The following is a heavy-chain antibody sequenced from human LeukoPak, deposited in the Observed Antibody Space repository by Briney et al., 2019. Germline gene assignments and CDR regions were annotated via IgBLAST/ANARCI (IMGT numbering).Heavy chain of an antibody. D-gene: IGHD3-22*01. J-gene: IGHJ4*02. CDR1: GFTFSSYA. V-gene: IGHV3-30*04. CDR3: AKDSAWYYDSSGLIEGDPFDN. Sequence: GGSLRLSCAASGFTFSSYAMHWVRQAPGKGLEWVAVISYDGSNKFYADSVKGRFTISRDNSKNTLYLQMNSLRAEDTAVYYCAKDSAWYYDSSGLIEGDPFDNWGQGTLVTVSS. CDR2: ISYDGSNK.